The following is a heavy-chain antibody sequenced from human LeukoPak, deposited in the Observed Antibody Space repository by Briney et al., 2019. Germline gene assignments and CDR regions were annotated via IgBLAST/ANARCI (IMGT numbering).Heavy chain of an antibody. CDR3: ARDGPAAAGPVLDY. V-gene: IGHV3-74*01. CDR1: GFTFSNYW. Sequence: GGSLRLSCAASGFTFSNYWMHWVRQVPGKGLVWVSHIKGDGSITNYADSVKGRFTVSRDNAKDTLYLQMNSLRVEDSAIYYCARDGPAAAGPVLDYWGQGALVTVSS. D-gene: IGHD6-13*01. CDR2: IKGDGSIT. J-gene: IGHJ4*02.